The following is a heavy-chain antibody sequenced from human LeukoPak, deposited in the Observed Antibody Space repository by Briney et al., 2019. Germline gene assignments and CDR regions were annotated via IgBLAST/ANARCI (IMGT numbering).Heavy chain of an antibody. CDR1: GFTSSSYA. V-gene: IGHV3-23*01. CDR3: ATRSYYYGLDV. Sequence: GGSLRLSCAASGFTSSSYAMSWVRQAPGKGLEWVSSISGSGSYTYYADSVEGRFTISRDNSKDTVYLQMNSLRAEDTAVYYCATRSYYYGLDVWGQGTTVTVSS. CDR2: ISGSGSYT. J-gene: IGHJ6*02.